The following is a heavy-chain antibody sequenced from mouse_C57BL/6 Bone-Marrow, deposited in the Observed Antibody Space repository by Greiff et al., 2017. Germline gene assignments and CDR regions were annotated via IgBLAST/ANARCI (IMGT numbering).Heavy chain of an antibody. Sequence: QVQLKESGPGLVQPSQSLSITCTVSGFSLTSYGVHWVRQSPGKGLEWLGVIWSGGSTDYNATFISRLSISKDNSKSQVFFKMNSLQADDTAIYYCARAYYSNYGYFDVWGTGTTVTVSS. CDR3: ARAYYSNYGYFDV. CDR2: IWSGGST. J-gene: IGHJ1*03. CDR1: GFSLTSYG. D-gene: IGHD2-5*01. V-gene: IGHV2-2*01.